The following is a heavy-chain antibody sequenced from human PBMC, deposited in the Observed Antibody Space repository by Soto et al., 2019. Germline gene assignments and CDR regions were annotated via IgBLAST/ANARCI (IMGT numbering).Heavy chain of an antibody. V-gene: IGHV1-18*04. CDR1: GYTFTSYG. Sequence: QVQLVQSGAEVKKPGASVKVSCKASGYTFTSYGISWVRQAPGQGLEWMGWISAYNGNTNYAQKLQGRVTMTTDTPTSTAYMELRSLRADDTAVYYCARDPSTRDFWSGYYNYWGQGTLVTVSS. CDR2: ISAYNGNT. D-gene: IGHD3-3*01. CDR3: ARDPSTRDFWSGYYNY. J-gene: IGHJ4*02.